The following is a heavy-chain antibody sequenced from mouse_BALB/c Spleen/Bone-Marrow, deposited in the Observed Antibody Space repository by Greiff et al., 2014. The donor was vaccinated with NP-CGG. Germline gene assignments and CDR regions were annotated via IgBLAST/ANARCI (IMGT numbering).Heavy chain of an antibody. V-gene: IGHV5-12-2*01. D-gene: IGHD1-1*01. CDR1: GFTFSSYT. CDR3: ARHGGSRGYYFDY. CDR2: ISNGGGST. J-gene: IGHJ2*01. Sequence: EVQLQESGGGLVQPGGSLKLSCAASGFTFSSYTMSWVRQTPEKRLEWVAYISNGGGSTYYPDTVKGRFTISRDNAKDTLYLQMSSLKSEDTAMYYCARHGGSRGYYFDYWGQGTTLTVSS.